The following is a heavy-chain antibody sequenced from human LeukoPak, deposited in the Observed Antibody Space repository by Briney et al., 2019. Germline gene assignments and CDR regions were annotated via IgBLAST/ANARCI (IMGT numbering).Heavy chain of an antibody. Sequence: PSETLSLTCTVSGGSISNYYWSWIRQPPGKGLEWIGCIDYSGSTNYNPSLKSRVTISVDTSKNQFSLKLSSVTAADTAVYYCARVRRGYSSGCYFDYWGQGTLVTVSS. V-gene: IGHV4-59*01. J-gene: IGHJ4*02. D-gene: IGHD6-19*01. CDR3: ARVRRGYSSGCYFDY. CDR1: GGSISNYY. CDR2: IDYSGST.